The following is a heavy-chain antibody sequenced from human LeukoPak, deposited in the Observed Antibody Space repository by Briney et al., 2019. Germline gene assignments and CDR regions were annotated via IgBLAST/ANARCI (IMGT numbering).Heavy chain of an antibody. J-gene: IGHJ4*02. D-gene: IGHD2-21*02. V-gene: IGHV3-30*18. CDR2: ISYDGSNK. CDR3: AKDLSVTAFPDVDY. CDR1: GFTFSSYG. Sequence: TGGSLRLSCAASGFTFSSYGMHWVRQAPGKGLEWVAVISYDGSNKYYADSVKGRFTISRDNSKNTLYLQMNSLRAEDTAVYYCAKDLSVTAFPDVDYWGQGTLVTVSS.